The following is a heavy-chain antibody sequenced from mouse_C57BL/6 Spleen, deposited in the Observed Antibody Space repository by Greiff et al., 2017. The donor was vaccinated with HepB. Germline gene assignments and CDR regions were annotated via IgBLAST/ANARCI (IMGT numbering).Heavy chain of an antibody. V-gene: IGHV1-82*01. CDR1: GYAFSSSW. CDR2: IYPGDGDT. CDR3: ARSGYYVSSSNGDFDV. Sequence: VQLQQSGPELVKPGASVKISCKASGYAFSSSWMNWVKQRPGKGLEWIGRIYPGDGDTNYNGKFKGKATLTADKSSSTAYMQLSSLTSEDSAVYFGARSGYYVSSSNGDFDVWGTGTTVTVDS. J-gene: IGHJ1*03. D-gene: IGHD1-1*01.